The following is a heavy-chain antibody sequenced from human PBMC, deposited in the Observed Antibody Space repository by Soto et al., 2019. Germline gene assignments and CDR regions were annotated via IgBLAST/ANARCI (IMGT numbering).Heavy chain of an antibody. J-gene: IGHJ5*02. CDR3: ATHDVGFGEPEGFDP. V-gene: IGHV3-30*03. Sequence: QVQLVESGGGVVQPGRSLRLSCAASGFTFSSYGMHWVRQAPGKGLEWVAVISYDGSNKYYADSVKGRFTISRDNSKNTLYLQMNSLRAEDTVVYYCATHDVGFGEPEGFDPWGQGTLVTVSS. CDR1: GFTFSSYG. D-gene: IGHD3-10*01. CDR2: ISYDGSNK.